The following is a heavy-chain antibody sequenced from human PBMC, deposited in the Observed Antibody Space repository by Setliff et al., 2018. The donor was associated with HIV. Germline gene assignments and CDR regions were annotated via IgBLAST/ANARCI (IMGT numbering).Heavy chain of an antibody. J-gene: IGHJ2*01. CDR3: ASPTYVYDSSGYYYGLPNWYFDL. Sequence: SETLSLTCDVSGDSISTNTYYYWGWIRQPPGKGLEWIGNVFHSGSTYYNPSPKSRLTMSVDTSKNHFSLKLSSVTAEDAAVYYCASPTYVYDSSGYYYGLPNWYFDLWGRGTLVTVSS. V-gene: IGHV4-39*01. D-gene: IGHD3-22*01. CDR2: VFHSGST. CDR1: GDSISTNTYYY.